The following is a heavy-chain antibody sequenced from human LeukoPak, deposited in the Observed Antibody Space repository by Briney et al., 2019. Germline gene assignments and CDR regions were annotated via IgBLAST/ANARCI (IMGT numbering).Heavy chain of an antibody. D-gene: IGHD2-15*01. V-gene: IGHV4-59*01. CDR1: GVXINNYY. J-gene: IGHJ6*02. CDR3: ASHYCSGGSCYGRRGVNYYYGMDL. CDR2: IHNSGST. Sequence: SETLSLTCSVSGVXINNYYWNWIRQPPGKGLEWIGYIHNSGSTNYNPSLTSRVTISIDTSKNQFSLKLSSVTAADTAVYYCASHYCSGGSCYGRRGVNYYYGMDLWGQGTTVTVSS.